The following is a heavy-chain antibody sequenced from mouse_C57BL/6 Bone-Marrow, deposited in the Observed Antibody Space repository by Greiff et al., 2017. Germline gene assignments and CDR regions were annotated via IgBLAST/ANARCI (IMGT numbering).Heavy chain of an antibody. CDR3: ARAYYYGSSS. CDR2: ISSGGSYT. D-gene: IGHD1-1*01. Sequence: EVKLVESGGDLVKPGGSLKLSCAASGFTFSSYGMSWVRQTPDKRLEWVATISSGGSYTYYPDSVKGRFTISRDNAKNTLYLQMSSLKSEDTAMYYCARAYYYGSSSWGQGTLVTVSA. CDR1: GFTFSSYG. J-gene: IGHJ3*01. V-gene: IGHV5-6*01.